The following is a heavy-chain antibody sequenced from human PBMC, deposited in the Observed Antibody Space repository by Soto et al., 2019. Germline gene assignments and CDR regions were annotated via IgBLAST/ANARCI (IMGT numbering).Heavy chain of an antibody. J-gene: IGHJ6*01. CDR1: RVTNTSRA. CDR3: AAGERIVSGRAGNASLHYGMD. Sequence: SAKPCSKAPRVTNTSRARRSPRHSRGQRLEWIGWIVVGSGNTNYAQKFQERVTITRDMSTSTAYMELSSLRSEDTAVYYCAAGERIVSGRAGNASLHYGMD. D-gene: IGHD6-13*01. CDR2: IVVGSGNT. V-gene: IGHV1-58*01.